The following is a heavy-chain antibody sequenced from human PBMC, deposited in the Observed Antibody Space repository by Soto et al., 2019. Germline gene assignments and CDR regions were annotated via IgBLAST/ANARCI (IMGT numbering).Heavy chain of an antibody. Sequence: GGSLRLSCEVSGFTLTSYGMNWVRQAPDKGLEWVSAIGRGGDTYYADSVKGRFTISRDNSKNTLFLQMNSLRAEDTALYFCVKDGTTTGIHYYAMDVWGQGTTVTVSS. V-gene: IGHV3-23*01. CDR2: IGRGGDT. CDR3: VKDGTTTGIHYYAMDV. J-gene: IGHJ6*02. D-gene: IGHD1-1*01. CDR1: GFTLTSYG.